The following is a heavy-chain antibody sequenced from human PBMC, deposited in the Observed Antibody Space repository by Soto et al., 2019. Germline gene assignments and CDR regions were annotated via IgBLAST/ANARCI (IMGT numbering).Heavy chain of an antibody. V-gene: IGHV1-8*01. Sequence: ASVKVSCKASGYTFTSYDINWVRQATGQGLEWMGWMNPNSGNTGYAQKFQGRVTMTRNTSISTAYMELSSLRSEDTAVYYCARVITTYYYMDVWGKGTTVTVSS. CDR2: MNPNSGNT. J-gene: IGHJ6*03. CDR3: ARVITTYYYMDV. CDR1: GYTFTSYD. D-gene: IGHD4-4*01.